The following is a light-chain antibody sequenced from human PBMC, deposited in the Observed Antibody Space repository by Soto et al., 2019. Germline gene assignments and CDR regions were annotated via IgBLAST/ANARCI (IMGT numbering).Light chain of an antibody. J-gene: IGLJ1*01. CDR1: SSDIGAYDY. V-gene: IGLV2-14*01. CDR2: EVN. CDR3: CSYSTSNTHNYV. Sequence: QSALTQPASLSGSPGQSITISCTGTSSDIGAYDYVSWFQQHPGKAPKLMISEVNNRPSGVSNRFSGSKSGNTAYLTISGLQAGDEADYYCCSYSTSNTHNYVFGTGTKLTVL.